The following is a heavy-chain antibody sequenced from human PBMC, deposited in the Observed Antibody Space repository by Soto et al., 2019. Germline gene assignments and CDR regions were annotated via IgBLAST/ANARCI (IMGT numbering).Heavy chain of an antibody. J-gene: IGHJ4*02. Sequence: SFTCTVSGGSISTGGYYWSWIRQYPGKGLEWLGYIDDSGYTFYNPSLQSRLTLSMDTSKNQFSLKLSSATAADTAVYFCARKQAGFFFGIDYWGQGTLVTVSS. CDR3: ARKQAGFFFGIDY. V-gene: IGHV4-31*03. CDR1: GGSISTGGYY. D-gene: IGHD3-3*01. CDR2: IDDSGYT.